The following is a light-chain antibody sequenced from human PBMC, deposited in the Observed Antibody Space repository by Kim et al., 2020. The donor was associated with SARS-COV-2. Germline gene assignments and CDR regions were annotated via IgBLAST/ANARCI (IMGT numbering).Light chain of an antibody. CDR3: QQSNNWPPLT. J-gene: IGKJ1*01. V-gene: IGKV3-15*01. CDR1: QTINNK. CDR2: DAT. Sequence: STGERATLSCRASQTINNKLDWYQQKPGQAPRLLIYDATTRATGIPARFIGSGSETDFTLTINSLQSEDFAVYYCQQSNNWPPLTFGQGTKVDIK.